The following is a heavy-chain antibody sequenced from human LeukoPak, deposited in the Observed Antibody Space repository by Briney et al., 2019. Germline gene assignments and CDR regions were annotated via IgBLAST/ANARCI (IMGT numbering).Heavy chain of an antibody. Sequence: TGGSLRLSCAASGFTFSSYGMHWVRQAPGKGLEWVAVIWYDGSNKYYADSVKGRFTISRDNSKNTLYLQMNSLRAEDTAVYYCARASLGSWFDYWGQGTLVTVSS. J-gene: IGHJ4*02. CDR1: GFTFSSYG. D-gene: IGHD6-13*01. CDR3: ARASLGSWFDY. V-gene: IGHV3-33*08. CDR2: IWYDGSNK.